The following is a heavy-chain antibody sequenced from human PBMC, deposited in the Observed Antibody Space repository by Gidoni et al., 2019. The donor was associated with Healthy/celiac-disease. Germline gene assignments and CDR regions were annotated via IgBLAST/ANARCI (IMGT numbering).Heavy chain of an antibody. V-gene: IGHV3-48*02. CDR2: ISSSSSTI. CDR1: GFTFSSYS. Sequence: EVQLVESGGGLVQPGGSLRLSCAASGFTFSSYSMNWVRQAPGKGLEWVSYISSSSSTIYYADSVKGRFTISRDNAKNSLYLQMNSLRDEDTAVYYCASNPPDSSSWYGNWFDPWGQGTLVTVSS. D-gene: IGHD6-13*01. CDR3: ASNPPDSSSWYGNWFDP. J-gene: IGHJ5*02.